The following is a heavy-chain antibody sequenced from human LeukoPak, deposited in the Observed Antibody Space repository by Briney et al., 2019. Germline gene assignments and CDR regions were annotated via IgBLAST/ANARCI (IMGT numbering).Heavy chain of an antibody. CDR3: AGGEEMATKLVTNYYYYYGMDV. D-gene: IGHD5-24*01. J-gene: IGHJ6*02. Sequence: PGGSLRLSCAASGFTFDDYAMHWVRQAPGKGLEWVSLISGDGDSTYYADSVKGRFTISRDNSKNSLYLQMNSLRTEDTALYYCAGGEEMATKLVTNYYYYYGMDVWGQGTTVTVSS. CDR2: ISGDGDST. CDR1: GFTFDDYA. V-gene: IGHV3-43*02.